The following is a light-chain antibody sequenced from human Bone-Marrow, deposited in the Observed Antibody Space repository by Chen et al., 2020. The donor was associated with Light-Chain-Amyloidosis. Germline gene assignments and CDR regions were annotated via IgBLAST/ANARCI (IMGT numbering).Light chain of an antibody. CDR3: QQYYSTPYT. V-gene: IGKV4-1*01. Sequence: DIVMSQSPDSLAVSLGERATINCKSSESLLYISNNKNYLGWYQQKPGQSPKLLMYCASTRESGVPDRFSGSGSGTDFTLPISSLQAEDVAVYYCQQYYSTPYTFGQGTKLEIQ. CDR1: ESLLYISNNKNY. CDR2: CAS. J-gene: IGKJ2*01.